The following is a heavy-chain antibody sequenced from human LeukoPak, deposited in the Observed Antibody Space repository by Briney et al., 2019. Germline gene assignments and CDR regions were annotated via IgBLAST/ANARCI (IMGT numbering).Heavy chain of an antibody. J-gene: IGHJ5*02. Sequence: PGGSLRLSCAASGFTFSSYGMHWVRQAPGKGLEWVAFIRYDGSNKYYADSVKGRFTISRDNSKNTLYLQMNSLRAEDTAVYYCAKDYLEWPEGVGASWFDPWGQGTLVTVSS. V-gene: IGHV3-30*02. CDR2: IRYDGSNK. D-gene: IGHD3-3*01. CDR1: GFTFSSYG. CDR3: AKDYLEWPEGVGASWFDP.